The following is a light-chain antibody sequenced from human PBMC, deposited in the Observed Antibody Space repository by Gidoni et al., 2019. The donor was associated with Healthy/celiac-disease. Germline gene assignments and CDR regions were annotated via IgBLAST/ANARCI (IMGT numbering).Light chain of an antibody. CDR3: QQYGSSPWT. CDR1: QSVSSSY. Sequence: EIVLTQSPGTLSLSPGERATLSCRASQSVSSSYLAWYQQKPGQAPRLLIYGASSRATGIPDRFSGSGSGTDFTLTISRLEPEDFAVYYFQQYGSSPWTFXQXTKVXIK. J-gene: IGKJ1*01. V-gene: IGKV3-20*01. CDR2: GAS.